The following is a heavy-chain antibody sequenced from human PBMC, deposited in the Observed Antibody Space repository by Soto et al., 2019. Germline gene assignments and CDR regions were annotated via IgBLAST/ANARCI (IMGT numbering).Heavy chain of an antibody. CDR3: ARVDDSSGFDY. CDR1: GGSISSGGYS. D-gene: IGHD3-22*01. Sequence: PSETLSLTCAVSGGSISSGGYSWSCIRQPPGKGLEWIGYIYHSGSTYYNPSLKSRVTISVDRSKNQFSLKLSSVTAADTAVYYCARVDDSSGFDYWGQGTLVTVSS. CDR2: IYHSGST. V-gene: IGHV4-30-2*01. J-gene: IGHJ4*02.